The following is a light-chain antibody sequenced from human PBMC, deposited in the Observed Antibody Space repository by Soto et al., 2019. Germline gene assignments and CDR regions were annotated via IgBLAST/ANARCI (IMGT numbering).Light chain of an antibody. CDR3: QQYDTSPRT. Sequence: EVLLTQSPGTLSLSPGERATLSCRASQSVSSNYLAWYQQKSGQAPRLLIYGASNRATGNPDRFSGSGSGTDFTLTIRRLEPEDFAVYYCQQYDTSPRTFGQGTKVEFK. J-gene: IGKJ1*01. CDR1: QSVSSNY. CDR2: GAS. V-gene: IGKV3-20*01.